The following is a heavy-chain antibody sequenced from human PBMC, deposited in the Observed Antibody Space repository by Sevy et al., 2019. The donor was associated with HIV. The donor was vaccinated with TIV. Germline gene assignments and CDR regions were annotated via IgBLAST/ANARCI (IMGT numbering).Heavy chain of an antibody. CDR2: IFPDDSDT. CDR3: ARHHASYGVTGYYYYYGLDV. J-gene: IGHJ6*02. D-gene: IGHD3-16*01. CDR1: GYTFSSYW. Sequence: GESLKISCKGSGYTFSSYWIGGVRQMPGKGLEWMGIIFPDDSDTRYSPSFQGQVTISADKSTSTAYLHWSSLKASDTAMYYCARHHASYGVTGYYYYYGLDVWGQGTTFTVSS. V-gene: IGHV5-51*01.